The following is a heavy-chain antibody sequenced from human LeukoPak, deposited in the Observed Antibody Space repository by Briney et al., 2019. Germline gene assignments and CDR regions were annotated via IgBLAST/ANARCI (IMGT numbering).Heavy chain of an antibody. CDR2: IIPIFGTA. D-gene: IGHD3-3*01. Sequence: ASVKVSCKASGGTFSSYAISWGRQAQGQGMEWMGGIIPIFGTANYAQKFQGRVTITADESTSTAYMELSSLRSEDTAVYYCARLPTRWSGLDYWGQGTLVTVSS. V-gene: IGHV1-69*13. CDR3: ARLPTRWSGLDY. CDR1: GGTFSSYA. J-gene: IGHJ4*02.